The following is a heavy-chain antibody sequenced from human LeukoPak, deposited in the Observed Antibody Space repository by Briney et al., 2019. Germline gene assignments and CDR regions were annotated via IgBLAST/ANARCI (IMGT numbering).Heavy chain of an antibody. V-gene: IGHV3-66*02. CDR1: GFTVSSNY. J-gene: IGHJ4*02. D-gene: IGHD3-22*01. CDR2: IYSGGST. Sequence: GGSLRLSCAASGFTVSSNYMSWVRQAPGKGPEWVSVIYSGGSTYYADSVKGRFTISRDNSKNTLYLQMNSLRAEDTAVYYCARGKDSSGYPLEYWGQGTLVTVSS. CDR3: ARGKDSSGYPLEY.